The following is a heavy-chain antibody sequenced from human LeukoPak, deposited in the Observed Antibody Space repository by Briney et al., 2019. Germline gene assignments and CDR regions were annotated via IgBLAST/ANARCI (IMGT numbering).Heavy chain of an antibody. D-gene: IGHD6-19*01. CDR1: GGSISSSSYY. V-gene: IGHV4-39*07. CDR3: ARLYSSGWYNFDY. Sequence: SETLSLTCTVSGGSISSSSYYWGWIRQPPGKGLEWIGSIYYSGSTYYNPSLKSRVTISVDTSKNQFSLKLSSVTAADTAVYYCARLYSSGWYNFDYWGQGTLVTVSS. CDR2: IYYSGST. J-gene: IGHJ4*02.